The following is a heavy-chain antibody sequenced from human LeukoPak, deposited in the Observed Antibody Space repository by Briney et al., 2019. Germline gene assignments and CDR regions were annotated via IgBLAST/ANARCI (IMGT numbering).Heavy chain of an antibody. J-gene: IGHJ2*01. V-gene: IGHV4-30-4*01. D-gene: IGHD7-27*01. CDR3: ARAPGVAEVGRLDL. CDR2: IFYSGNI. CDR1: GGSISRGDSH. Sequence: KPSETLSLTCTVSGGSISRGDSHWSWIRQPPGKGLEWIGYIFYSGNIYYNPSLKSRLTISLDMSKNQFSLKLSSVTAADTAVYYCARAPGVAEVGRLDLWGRGTLVTVSS.